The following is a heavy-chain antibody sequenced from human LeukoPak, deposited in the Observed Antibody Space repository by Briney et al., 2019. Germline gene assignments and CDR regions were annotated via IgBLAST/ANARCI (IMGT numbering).Heavy chain of an antibody. V-gene: IGHV3-48*02. CDR3: ARVRVGVRDDFDI. D-gene: IGHD1-26*01. J-gene: IGHJ3*02. CDR2: ISSSSSTI. CDR1: GFTFNSYS. Sequence: RPGGPLRLSCAASGFTFNSYSMNWVRQAPGKGLEGVSYISSSSSTIYYADSVKGRFTISRDNAKNSLYLQMNSLGDEDTAVYYCARVRVGVRDDFDIWGPGTMVTVSS.